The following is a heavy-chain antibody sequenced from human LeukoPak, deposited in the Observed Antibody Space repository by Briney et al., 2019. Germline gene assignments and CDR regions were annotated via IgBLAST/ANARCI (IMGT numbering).Heavy chain of an antibody. V-gene: IGHV3-53*05. Sequence: PGGSLRLSCAASGFTVSSNYMSWVRQAPGKGLEWVSVIYSGGSTYYADSVKGRFTISRDNAKNSLYLQMNSLRAEDTAVYYCAKDRLLDTAMVQELFDYWGQGTLVTVSS. D-gene: IGHD5-18*01. CDR2: IYSGGST. J-gene: IGHJ4*02. CDR1: GFTVSSNY. CDR3: AKDRLLDTAMVQELFDY.